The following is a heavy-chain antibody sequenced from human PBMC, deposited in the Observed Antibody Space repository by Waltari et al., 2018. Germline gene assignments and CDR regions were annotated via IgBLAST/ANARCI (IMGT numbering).Heavy chain of an antibody. Sequence: QVQLQQWGAGLLKPSETLSLTCAVYGGYFSGYYWSWIRQPPGKGLEWIGEINHSGSTNYNPSLKSRVTISVDTSKNQFSLKLSSVTAADTAVYYCARGLWVYYFDYWGQGTLVTVSS. J-gene: IGHJ4*02. V-gene: IGHV4-34*01. CDR3: ARGLWVYYFDY. CDR2: INHSGST. D-gene: IGHD3-16*01. CDR1: GGYFSGYY.